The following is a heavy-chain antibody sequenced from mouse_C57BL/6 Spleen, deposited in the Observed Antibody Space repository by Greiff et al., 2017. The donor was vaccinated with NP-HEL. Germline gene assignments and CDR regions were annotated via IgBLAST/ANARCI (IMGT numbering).Heavy chain of an antibody. CDR1: GYAFTNYL. D-gene: IGHD1-1*01. CDR2: INPGSGGT. Sequence: VQLQESGAELVRPGTSVKVSCKASGYAFTNYLIEWVKQRPGQGLEWIGVINPGSGGTNYNEKFKGKATLTADKSSSTAYMQLSSLTSEDSAVYFCAREGDYGSSPAWFAYWGQGTLVTVSA. J-gene: IGHJ3*01. CDR3: AREGDYGSSPAWFAY. V-gene: IGHV1-54*01.